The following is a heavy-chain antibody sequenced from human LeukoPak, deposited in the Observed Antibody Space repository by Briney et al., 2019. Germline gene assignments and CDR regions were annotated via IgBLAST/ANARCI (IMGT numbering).Heavy chain of an antibody. Sequence: GGSLRLSCEVSGFTFRDYSIHWFRQAPGGGLEWVAHISYNGIDEHNACSVKGRFTGSRADYKNTAYLLRSGLTTEDTAFYYCAKLGYCFDYWGQGTLVIVSS. J-gene: IGHJ4*02. CDR1: GFTFRDYS. V-gene: IGHV3-30*18. CDR3: AKLGYCFDY. CDR2: ISYNGIDE. D-gene: IGHD2-15*01.